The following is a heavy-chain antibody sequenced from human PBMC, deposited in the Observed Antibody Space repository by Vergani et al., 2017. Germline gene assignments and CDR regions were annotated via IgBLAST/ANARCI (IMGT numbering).Heavy chain of an antibody. CDR2: VSYRGAT. D-gene: IGHD3/OR15-3a*01. CDR1: GGSVDSRKHY. CDR3: AKQIYEFWNGYSYYYHYYMDV. J-gene: IGHJ6*03. Sequence: QVLLQESGPGLVKPSETLSLTCTVSGGSVDSRKHYWGWIRQPPGKGLEWIGTVSYRGATYYTPSLKNRVKVSLNTSENQFPLQISSVTAADTAVYYCAKQIYEFWNGYSYYYHYYMDVWGKGTTVTVSS. V-gene: IGHV4-39*01.